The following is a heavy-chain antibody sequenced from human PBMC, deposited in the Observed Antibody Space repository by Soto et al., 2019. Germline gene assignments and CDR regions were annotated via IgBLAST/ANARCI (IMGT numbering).Heavy chain of an antibody. CDR2: IYHSGST. Sequence: SETLSLTCAVSGGSISSGGYSWSWIRQPPGKGLEWIGYIYHSGSTYYNPSLKSRVTISVDRSKNHFSLQLTSVTAADTAVYYCARGLSTQIAVAGMGYVDSWGQGTLVTVSA. D-gene: IGHD6-19*01. V-gene: IGHV4-30-2*01. J-gene: IGHJ4*02. CDR1: GGSISSGGYS. CDR3: ARGLSTQIAVAGMGYVDS.